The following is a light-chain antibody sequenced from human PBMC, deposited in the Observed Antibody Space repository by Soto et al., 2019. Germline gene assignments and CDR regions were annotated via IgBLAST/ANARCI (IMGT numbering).Light chain of an antibody. CDR1: QTVTTFY. V-gene: IGKV3-20*01. CDR3: QQYGSSTGLT. CDR2: GAS. Sequence: DIVLTQSPGTLSLSLGQRATLSCRASQTVTTFYLAWYQQKPGQAPRLLIYGASSRATGIPDRFSGSGSGTDFTLTISRLEPEDCAVYYCQQYGSSTGLTFGGGTKVEI. J-gene: IGKJ4*01.